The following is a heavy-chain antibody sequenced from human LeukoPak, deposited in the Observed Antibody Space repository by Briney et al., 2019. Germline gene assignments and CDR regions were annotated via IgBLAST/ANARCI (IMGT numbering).Heavy chain of an antibody. CDR2: IKSDGTI. J-gene: IGHJ6*02. CDR1: GFTFSSYW. Sequence: PGGSLRLSCAASGFTFSSYWMHWVRQAPGKGLVWVSRIKSDGTISYADSVKGRFTISRDNAKNTLYLQMNSLRAEDTAAYYCARDYSYAMDVWGQGTTVTVSS. CDR3: ARDYSYAMDV. V-gene: IGHV3-74*01.